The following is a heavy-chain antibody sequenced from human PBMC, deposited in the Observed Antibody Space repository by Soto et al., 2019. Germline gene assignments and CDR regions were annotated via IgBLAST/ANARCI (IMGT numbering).Heavy chain of an antibody. J-gene: IGHJ4*02. D-gene: IGHD2-8*01. CDR1: GFTFSSYS. V-gene: IGHV3-48*02. CDR2: ISSSSSTK. CDR3: ARDPTNVHTAGGDY. Sequence: EVQLVESGGGLIQTGGSLRLSCAASGFTFSSYSMNWVRQAPGKGPEWVSYISSSSSTKYYADSVKGRFTIYRDNAKNSLYLQMNSLRDEDTAVYYCARDPTNVHTAGGDYWGQGTLVTVSS.